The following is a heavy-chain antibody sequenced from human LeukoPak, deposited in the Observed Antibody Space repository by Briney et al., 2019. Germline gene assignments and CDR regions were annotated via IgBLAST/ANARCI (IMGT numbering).Heavy chain of an antibody. CDR1: GESLNSYY. CDR2: IYESGTT. D-gene: IGHD2-15*01. V-gene: IGHV4-34*01. J-gene: IGHJ4*02. CDR3: ARGAWATRLAS. Sequence: SETLFLTCAVYGESLNSYYWSWVRQPPGEGLEWIGEIYESGTTKCNPSLKSRVAISMVPSKQQFSLRLSSVTAADTAVYYCARGAWATRLASWGLGTPVIVSS.